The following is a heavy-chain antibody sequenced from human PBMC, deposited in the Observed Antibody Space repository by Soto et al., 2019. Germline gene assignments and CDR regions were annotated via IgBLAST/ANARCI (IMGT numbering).Heavy chain of an antibody. V-gene: IGHV1-58*01. CDR1: GFTFTISA. CDR2: IVVGSGNT. Sequence: AVKVSCKASGFTFTISAVQWVRQARGQRLEWIGWIVVGSGNTNYAQKFQERVTITRDMSTSTAYMELSSLRSEDTAVYYCAVDVYYYDSSGYYYESWFDPWGQETLVTVSS. D-gene: IGHD3-22*01. CDR3: AVDVYYYDSSGYYYESWFDP. J-gene: IGHJ5*02.